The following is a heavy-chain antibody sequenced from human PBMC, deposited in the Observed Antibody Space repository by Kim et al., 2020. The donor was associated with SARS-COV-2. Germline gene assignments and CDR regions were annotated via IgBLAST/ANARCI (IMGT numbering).Heavy chain of an antibody. CDR3: ARGSGCSDTNCHTYNRFDS. J-gene: IGHJ5*01. D-gene: IGHD2-15*01. Sequence: SETLSLTCAVYGGSFNTYYWTWIRQSPGKGVEWIGEINHSGTTTYNLSLKSRVAISVDTSKNQFSLKLSSVTAADTAIYYCARGSGCSDTNCHTYNRFDSWRQGTRVTVSP. V-gene: IGHV4-34*01. CDR2: INHSGTT. CDR1: GGSFNTYY.